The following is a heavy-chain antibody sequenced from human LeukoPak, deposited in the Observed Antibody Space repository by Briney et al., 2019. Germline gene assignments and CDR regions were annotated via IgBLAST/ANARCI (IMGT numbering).Heavy chain of an antibody. V-gene: IGHV1-46*03. D-gene: IGHD2-2*01. J-gene: IGHJ5*02. CDR3: ARGGHIVVVPAATNWFDP. Sequence: GASVKVSCKASGYTFTTYDINWVRQATGQGLEWMGIINPSGGSTSYAQKFQGRVTMTRDTSTSTVYMELSSLRSEDTAVYYCARGGHIVVVPAATNWFDPWGQGTLVTVSS. CDR1: GYTFTTYD. CDR2: INPSGGST.